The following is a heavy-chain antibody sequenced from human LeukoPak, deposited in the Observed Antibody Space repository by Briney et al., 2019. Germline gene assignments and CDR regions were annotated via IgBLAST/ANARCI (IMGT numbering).Heavy chain of an antibody. Sequence: GESLKISCKTSGYSFTNYWIDWLRQMPGKGLEWMGIIYPGDSDTRYSPSFQGQVTISADKSISTAYLQWSSLKASDSAIYYCARRIGSGPKNDHWGQGTLVTVYS. CDR3: ARRIGSGPKNDH. CDR2: IYPGDSDT. V-gene: IGHV5-51*01. CDR1: GYSFTNYW. J-gene: IGHJ4*02. D-gene: IGHD6-19*01.